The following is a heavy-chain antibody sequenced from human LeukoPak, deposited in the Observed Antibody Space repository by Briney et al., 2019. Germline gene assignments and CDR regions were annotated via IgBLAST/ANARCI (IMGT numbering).Heavy chain of an antibody. V-gene: IGHV3-30*03. Sequence: GGSLRLSCAASGFTFSSYWMSWVRQAPGKGLEWVGVISSDGSNKYYADSVKGRFTISRDNSKNTLYLEMNSLRAEDTAVYYCARGCYYDSSGYYSAFDYWVQGTLVTVSS. D-gene: IGHD3-22*01. CDR1: GFTFSSYW. CDR2: ISSDGSNK. CDR3: ARGCYYDSSGYYSAFDY. J-gene: IGHJ4*02.